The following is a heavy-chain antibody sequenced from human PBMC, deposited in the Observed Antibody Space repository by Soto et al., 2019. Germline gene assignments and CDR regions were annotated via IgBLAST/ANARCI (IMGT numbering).Heavy chain of an antibody. CDR2: ISYSGST. J-gene: IGHJ3*02. D-gene: IGHD4-4*01. CDR3: ARVTLYSIVWAFDI. Sequence: SETLSLTCTVSGASVSSGDYHWTWIRQPPGKGLEWIGYISYSGSTYFNPSLKSRVTMSLDTSKNQFSLKLNSVTAADTALFYSARVTLYSIVWAFDICGQGTIVTVSS. V-gene: IGHV4-30-4*01. CDR1: GASVSSGDYH.